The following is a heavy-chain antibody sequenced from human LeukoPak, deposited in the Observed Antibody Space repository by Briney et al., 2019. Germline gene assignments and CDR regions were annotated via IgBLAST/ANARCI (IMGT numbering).Heavy chain of an antibody. J-gene: IGHJ4*02. V-gene: IGHV4-38-2*01. CDR2: IYHSGST. Sequence: SETLSLTCAVSGYSISCGYYWGWIRQPPGKGLEWIGSIYHSGSTYYNPSLKSRVTISVDTSKNQFSLKLSSVTAADTAVYYCARHASNQYQLPVYWGQGTLVTVSS. CDR3: ARHASNQYQLPVY. D-gene: IGHD2-2*01. CDR1: GYSISCGYY.